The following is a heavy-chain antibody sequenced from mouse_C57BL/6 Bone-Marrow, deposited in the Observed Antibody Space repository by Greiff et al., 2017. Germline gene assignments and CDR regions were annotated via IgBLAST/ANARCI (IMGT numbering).Heavy chain of an antibody. CDR3: ARENYGSSYGY. D-gene: IGHD1-1*01. CDR1: GYTFTSYG. Sequence: QEQLKQSGAELARPGASVKLSCKASGYTFTSYGISWVKQRTGQGLEWIGEIYPRSGNTYYNEKFKGKATLTADKSSSTAYMELRSLTSEDSAVYFCARENYGSSYGYWGQGTTLTVSS. CDR2: IYPRSGNT. V-gene: IGHV1-81*01. J-gene: IGHJ2*01.